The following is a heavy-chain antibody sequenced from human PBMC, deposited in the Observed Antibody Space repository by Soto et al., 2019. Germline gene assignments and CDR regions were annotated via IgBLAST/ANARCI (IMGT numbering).Heavy chain of an antibody. CDR3: AKNPLLRYFDWPGYFDY. CDR2: ISAYNGNT. CDR1: GYTFTSYG. V-gene: IGHV1-18*01. D-gene: IGHD3-9*01. Sequence: QVQLVQSGAEVKKPGASVKVSCKASGYTFTSYGISWVRQAPGQGLEWMGWISAYNGNTNYAQKLQGRVTMTTDTSTSTAYMELRSLRSDDTAVYYCAKNPLLRYFDWPGYFDYWGQGTLVTVSS. J-gene: IGHJ4*02.